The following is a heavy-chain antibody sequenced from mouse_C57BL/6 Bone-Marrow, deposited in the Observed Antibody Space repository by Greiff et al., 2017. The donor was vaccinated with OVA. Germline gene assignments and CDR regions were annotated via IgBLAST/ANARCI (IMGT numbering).Heavy chain of an antibody. Sequence: QVQLKQSGAELVRPGSSVKLSCKASGYTFTSYWMDWVKQRPGQGLEWIGNIYPSDSETHYNQKFKDKATLTVDKSSSTAYMQLSSLTSEDSAVDYWARGRDEMDDGGKGTSVTVSS. J-gene: IGHJ4*01. CDR2: IYPSDSET. V-gene: IGHV1-61*01. CDR3: ARGRDEMDD. CDR1: GYTFTSYW.